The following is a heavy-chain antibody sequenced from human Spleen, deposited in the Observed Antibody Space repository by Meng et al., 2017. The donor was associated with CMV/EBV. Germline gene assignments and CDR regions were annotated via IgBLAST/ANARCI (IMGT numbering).Heavy chain of an antibody. CDR2: IGEINHDGSP. J-gene: IGHJ4*02. Sequence: SETLSITCAVYGGSFSGYCWSWIRQPPGKGLEWIGEIGEINHDGSPNYNPSLKSRVTISVDTSKNQVSLDLSSVSAADTAVYYCARTYNYGHTPIDYWGQGTLVTVSS. D-gene: IGHD5-18*01. CDR3: ARTYNYGHTPIDY. CDR1: GGSFSGYC. V-gene: IGHV4-34*01.